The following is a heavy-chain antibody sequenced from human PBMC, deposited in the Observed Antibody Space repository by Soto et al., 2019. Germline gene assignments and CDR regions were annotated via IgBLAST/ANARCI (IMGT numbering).Heavy chain of an antibody. J-gene: IGHJ3*02. CDR3: AKDGLMSTIRGDAFKI. Sequence: QVQLVESGGAVVQPGRSLRLSCVASGFTFSNYGMHWVRQAPGKGLEWVAFVSYRGTNKYHADSVKGRFTISRDDSRNTVYMKMNSLRAEDTAVYFCAKDGLMSTIRGDAFKIWGQGTWVTVSS. CDR2: VSYRGTNK. D-gene: IGHD1-1*01. V-gene: IGHV3-30*18. CDR1: GFTFSNYG.